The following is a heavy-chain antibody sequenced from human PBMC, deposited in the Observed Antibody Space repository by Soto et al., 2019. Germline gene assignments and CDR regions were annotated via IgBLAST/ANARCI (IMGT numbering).Heavy chain of an antibody. D-gene: IGHD5-12*01. CDR2: IYYSGST. CDR3: ARLEGLATISYYVDF. CDR1: GGSISSSSYY. J-gene: IGHJ4*02. Sequence: QLQLQESGPGLVKPSEALSLTCSVSGGSISSSSYYWGWIRQPPGKGLEWIGSIYYSGSTYYNPSLKGRVTISIDKYKTQFSLRLSSLTAGDTAVYYCARLEGLATISYYVDFWGEGTLVTVSS. V-gene: IGHV4-39*01.